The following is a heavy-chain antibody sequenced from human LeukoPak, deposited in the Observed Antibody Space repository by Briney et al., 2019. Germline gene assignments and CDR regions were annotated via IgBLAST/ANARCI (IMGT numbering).Heavy chain of an antibody. CDR1: GNTFTCYD. J-gene: IGHJ6*02. Sequence: GASVKVSCKASGNTFTCYDINWVRQATGQGLEWMGWMNPNSGNTGYAQKFQGRVTMTRNTSISTAYMELSSLRSEDTAVYYCARGESRRIFLRFLGSQGMDVWGQGTTVTVSS. CDR3: ARGESRRIFLRFLGSQGMDV. D-gene: IGHD3-3*01. CDR2: MNPNSGNT. V-gene: IGHV1-8*01.